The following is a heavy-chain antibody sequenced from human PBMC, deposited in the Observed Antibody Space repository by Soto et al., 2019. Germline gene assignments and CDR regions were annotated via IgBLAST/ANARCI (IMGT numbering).Heavy chain of an antibody. CDR1: GGSFSGYY. Sequence: PSEPLSLTCAVYGGSFSGYYWSWIRQPPGKGLEWIGEINHSGSTNYNPSLKSRVTISVDTSKNQFSLKLSSVTAADTAVYYCARGTRWGSSWYNWFDPWGQGTLVTVSS. CDR2: INHSGST. D-gene: IGHD6-13*01. CDR3: ARGTRWGSSWYNWFDP. J-gene: IGHJ5*02. V-gene: IGHV4-34*01.